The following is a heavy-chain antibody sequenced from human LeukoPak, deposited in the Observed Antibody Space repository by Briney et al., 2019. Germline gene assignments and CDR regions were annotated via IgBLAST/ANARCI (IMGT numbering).Heavy chain of an antibody. V-gene: IGHV1-3*01. CDR2: INAGNGST. Sequence: RASVKVSCKASGYTFTSYAMHWVRQAPGQRLEWMGWINAGNGSTKYSQKFQGRVTITRDTSASTAYMELSSLRSEDTAVYYCAANDFWSGFRFDYWGQGTLVTVSS. CDR1: GYTFTSYA. CDR3: AANDFWSGFRFDY. J-gene: IGHJ4*02. D-gene: IGHD3-3*01.